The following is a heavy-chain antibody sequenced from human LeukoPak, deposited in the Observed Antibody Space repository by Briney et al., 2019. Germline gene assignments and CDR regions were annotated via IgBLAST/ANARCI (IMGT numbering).Heavy chain of an antibody. CDR2: INPNSGGT. D-gene: IGHD6-13*01. V-gene: IGHV1-2*02. CDR1: GYTFTGYY. Sequence: ASVKVSCKASGYTFTGYYMHWVRQAPGQGLEWMGWINPNSGGTNYAQKFQGRVTMTRDTSISTAYMELSRLRSDDTAVYYCARQIYRSSWYRRFDPWGQGTLVTVSS. J-gene: IGHJ5*02. CDR3: ARQIYRSSWYRRFDP.